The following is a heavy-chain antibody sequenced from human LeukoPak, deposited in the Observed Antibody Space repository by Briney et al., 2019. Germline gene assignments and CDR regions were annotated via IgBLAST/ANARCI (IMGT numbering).Heavy chain of an antibody. CDR1: GGSFSGYY. V-gene: IGHV4-34*01. J-gene: IGHJ4*02. D-gene: IGHD5-18*01. CDR2: INHSGST. CDR3: ARCAAMDDDYFDY. Sequence: SETLSLTCAVYGGSFSGYYWSWIRQPPGKGLEWIGEINHSGSTNYNPSLKSRVTISVDTSKNHFSLKLSSVTAADTAVYYCARCAAMDDDYFDYWGQGTLVTVSS.